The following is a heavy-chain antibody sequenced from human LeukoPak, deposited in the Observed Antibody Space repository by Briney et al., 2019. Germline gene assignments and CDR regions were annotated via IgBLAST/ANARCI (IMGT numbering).Heavy chain of an antibody. CDR3: ARENKKWNTMAIDF. J-gene: IGHJ4*02. Sequence: SEILSLTCTVSGGSISSGDYYWNWIRQPPGKGLEWIGYIYYSGSTYYNPSFKSRLTISVDTSKNQFSLRLSSVSAADTAVYFCARENKKWNTMAIDFWGQGTLVTVSS. CDR2: IYYSGST. V-gene: IGHV4-30-4*08. D-gene: IGHD1/OR15-1a*01. CDR1: GGSISSGDYY.